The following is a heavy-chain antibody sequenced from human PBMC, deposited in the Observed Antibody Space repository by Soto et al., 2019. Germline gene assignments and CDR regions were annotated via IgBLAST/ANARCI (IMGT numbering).Heavy chain of an antibody. CDR3: AKEEQPFGYFDL. Sequence: EVQLLESGGGLVQPGGSLRLSCAASGFTFSSYAMSWVRQAPGKGLEWVSAISGSGGSTYYADSVKGRFTISRDNSKNTLYLQMNSMRAEATAVYYCAKEEQPFGYFDLWGRGTLVTVSS. CDR2: ISGSGGST. CDR1: GFTFSSYA. J-gene: IGHJ2*01. D-gene: IGHD1-1*01. V-gene: IGHV3-23*01.